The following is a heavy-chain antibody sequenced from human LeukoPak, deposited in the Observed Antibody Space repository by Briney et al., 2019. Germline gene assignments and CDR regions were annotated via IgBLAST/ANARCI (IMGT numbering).Heavy chain of an antibody. CDR3: ATDYYYGSGSFFT. J-gene: IGHJ5*02. D-gene: IGHD3-10*01. CDR1: GFTVSSNY. CDR2: IYSGGGT. V-gene: IGHV3-66*01. Sequence: GGSLRLSCAASGFTVSSNYMSWVRQAPGKGLEWVSVIYSGGGTFYADSVKGRFTISRDNSKNTLYLQMNSLRAEDTAVYYCATDYYYGSGSFFTWGLGTLVTVSS.